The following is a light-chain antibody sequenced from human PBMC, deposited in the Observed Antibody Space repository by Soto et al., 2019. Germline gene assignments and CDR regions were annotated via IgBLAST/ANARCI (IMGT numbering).Light chain of an antibody. CDR2: GGS. CDR1: QSVSSY. CDR3: QQYSISPRT. V-gene: IGKV3-20*01. Sequence: EIVLTQSPGTLSLSPGERATLSCRASQSVSSYLAWYQQKPGQAPRLLIYGGSSRATGIPDRFSGSGSGTDFTLTISRLEPEDFAVYYCQQYSISPRTFGQGTKVEIK. J-gene: IGKJ1*01.